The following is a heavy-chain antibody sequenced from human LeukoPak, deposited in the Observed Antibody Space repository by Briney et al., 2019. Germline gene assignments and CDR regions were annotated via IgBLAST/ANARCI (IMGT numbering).Heavy chain of an antibody. Sequence: PSETLSLTCAVYGGSFSGYYWSWIRQPAGKGLEWIGRIYTSGSTNYNPSLKSRVTMSVDTSKNQFSLKLSSVTAADTAVYYCARDHSIGGLFDYWGQGTLVTVSS. CDR2: IYTSGST. CDR3: ARDHSIGGLFDY. D-gene: IGHD2-21*01. V-gene: IGHV4-4*07. CDR1: GGSFSGYY. J-gene: IGHJ4*02.